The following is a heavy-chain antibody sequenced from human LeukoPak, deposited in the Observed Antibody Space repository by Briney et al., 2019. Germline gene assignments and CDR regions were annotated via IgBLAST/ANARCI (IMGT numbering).Heavy chain of an antibody. V-gene: IGHV3-21*01. CDR1: GFTFSKYV. CDR2: ISSSGNNI. D-gene: IGHD4-17*01. Sequence: PGRSLRLSCAASGFTFSKYVMHWVRQAPGKGLEWVSSISSSGNNIYYADSVKGRFTISRDNAKNSLSLQMNSLRVEDTAVYYCARDGVRGFTATTPFDYWGPGTLVTVSS. J-gene: IGHJ4*02. CDR3: ARDGVRGFTATTPFDY.